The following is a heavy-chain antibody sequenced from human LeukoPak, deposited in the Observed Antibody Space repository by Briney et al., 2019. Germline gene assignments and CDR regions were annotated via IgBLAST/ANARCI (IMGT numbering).Heavy chain of an antibody. Sequence: HPGGSLRLSCAASGFSVSSTYMSWVCQAPGKGLEWVSLIYTSGSTFYADSVMGRFTISRDNSKNTLFLQMNSLRAEDSAVYYCTRDRAGTQSWVEFDLWGQGTLVTVSS. J-gene: IGHJ5*02. D-gene: IGHD3-10*01. CDR3: TRDRAGTQSWVEFDL. CDR2: IYTSGST. V-gene: IGHV3-66*03. CDR1: GFSVSSTY.